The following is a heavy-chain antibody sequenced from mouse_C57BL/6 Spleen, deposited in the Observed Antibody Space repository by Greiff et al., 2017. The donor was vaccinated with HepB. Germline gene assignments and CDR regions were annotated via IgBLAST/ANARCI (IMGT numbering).Heavy chain of an antibody. CDR1: GYSITSGYG. CDR2: LSYSGST. V-gene: IGHV3-2*02. J-gene: IGHJ2*01. D-gene: IGHD1-2*01. CDR3: AITARIKY. Sequence: EVQLQQSGPGLVKPSQSLSLTCTVTGYSITSGYGWNGIRQSPGNILEWVGYLSYSGSTNYNPSLKSRISITRDTSKNQFFLQLNSVTTEDAATYYCAITARIKYWGQGTTLTVSS.